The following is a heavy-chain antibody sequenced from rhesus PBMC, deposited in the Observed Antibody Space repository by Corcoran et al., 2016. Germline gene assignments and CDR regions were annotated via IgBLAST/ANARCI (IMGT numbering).Heavy chain of an antibody. V-gene: IGHV3-54*02. D-gene: IGHD5-24*01. J-gene: IGHJ4*01. CDR2: IWYDGRKK. CDR1: GFTFSSYG. Sequence: EVQLVESGGGLVQPGGSLRLSCAASGFTFSSYGMHWVRQAPGKGREWVAVIWYDGRKKYYADSVKDRFTISRDNSKNMLYLQMNNLRVEDMAVYYCVKAGGQWVQLGYWGQGVLVTVSS. CDR3: VKAGGQWVQLGY.